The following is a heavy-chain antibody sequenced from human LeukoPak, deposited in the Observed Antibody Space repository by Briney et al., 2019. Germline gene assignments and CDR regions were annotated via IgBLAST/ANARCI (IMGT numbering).Heavy chain of an antibody. V-gene: IGHV5-51*01. D-gene: IGHD3-3*01. CDR3: ARHAPSNFWSGSSWYFDL. CDR1: GYSFTSYW. Sequence: GESLKISCKGFGYSFTSYWIGGVRQMPGKGLGWMGIIYPGYSDTRYSPSFQGQVTIPANKSISTAYLQWSSLKASDTAMYYCARHAPSNFWSGSSWYFDLWGRGTLVTVSS. CDR2: IYPGYSDT. J-gene: IGHJ2*01.